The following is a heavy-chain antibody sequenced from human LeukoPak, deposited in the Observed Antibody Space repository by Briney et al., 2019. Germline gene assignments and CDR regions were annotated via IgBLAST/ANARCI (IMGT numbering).Heavy chain of an antibody. CDR1: GGSISSYY. V-gene: IGHV4-59*01. CDR3: ARGSIAVAGTLFDY. Sequence: PSETLSLTCTVSGGSISSYYWSWIRQPPGKGLEWIGYIYSSGSTNYNPSLKSRVTISVDTSKNQFSLKLSSVTAADTAVYYCARGSIAVAGTLFDYWGQGTLVTVSS. D-gene: IGHD6-19*01. J-gene: IGHJ4*02. CDR2: IYSSGST.